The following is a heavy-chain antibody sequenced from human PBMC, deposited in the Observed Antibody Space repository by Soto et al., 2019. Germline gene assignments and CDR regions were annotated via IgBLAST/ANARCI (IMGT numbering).Heavy chain of an antibody. CDR1: CGSFSGHY. Sequence: SETLSLTCAAYCGSFSGHYWNWIRQPPGKGLEWIGEINHSGGTSYNPSLKSRVTISVDTSKSQFSLKLTSVTAADRAVYYCARGSIDTVDSSGFYEDWGQGTPVTVSS. V-gene: IGHV4-34*01. D-gene: IGHD3-22*01. CDR3: ARGSIDTVDSSGFYED. CDR2: INHSGGT. J-gene: IGHJ4*02.